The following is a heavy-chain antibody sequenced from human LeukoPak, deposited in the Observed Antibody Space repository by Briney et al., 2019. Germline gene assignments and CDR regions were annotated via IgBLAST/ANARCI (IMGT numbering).Heavy chain of an antibody. CDR2: VYYGGNT. CDR3: ARQASPSGTYLLYAFDI. D-gene: IGHD1-26*01. CDR1: GGSITSSNYY. J-gene: IGHJ3*02. Sequence: SETLSLTCTVSGGSITSSNYYWAWIRQPPGKGLEWIGSVYYGGNTYYNPSLRSRLTISVDTSKIQFSLRLTSVTAADTAVYYCARQASPSGTYLLYAFDIWGQGTTVTVSA. V-gene: IGHV4-39*01.